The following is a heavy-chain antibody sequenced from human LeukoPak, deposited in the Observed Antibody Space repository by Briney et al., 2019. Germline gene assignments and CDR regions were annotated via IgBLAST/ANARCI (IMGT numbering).Heavy chain of an antibody. Sequence: ASVKVSCKASGYTFTSYDINWVRQATGQGLEWMGWMNPNSGNTGYARKFQGRVTMTRNTSISTAYMELSSLRSEDTAVYYCARLVLLWFGESEGGFDPWGQGTLVTVSS. D-gene: IGHD3-10*01. CDR3: ARLVLLWFGESEGGFDP. CDR1: GYTFTSYD. V-gene: IGHV1-8*01. J-gene: IGHJ5*02. CDR2: MNPNSGNT.